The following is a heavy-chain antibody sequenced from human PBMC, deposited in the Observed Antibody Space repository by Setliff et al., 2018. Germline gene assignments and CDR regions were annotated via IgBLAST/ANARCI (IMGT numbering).Heavy chain of an antibody. D-gene: IGHD2-8*01. J-gene: IGHJ5*02. CDR2: ISPHSGRA. V-gene: IGHV1-18*01. Sequence: ASVKVSCKTSGYMFNSYGLSWVRQAPGQGLEWMGWISPHSGRAFYAPQFQDRVIMTTDTSTDTAYLDLRSLRSDDTAVYYCERLVRYCTATACQRTSGDDLWGQGTLVTVSS. CDR1: GYMFNSYG. CDR3: ERLVRYCTATACQRTSGDDL.